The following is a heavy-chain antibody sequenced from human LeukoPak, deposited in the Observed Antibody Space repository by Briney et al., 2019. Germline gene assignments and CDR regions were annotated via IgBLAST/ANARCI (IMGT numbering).Heavy chain of an antibody. J-gene: IGHJ4*02. D-gene: IGHD1-26*01. CDR1: RFTFSNYW. V-gene: IGHV3-7*01. CDR2: IKQEGSEK. CDR3: ARGSGSYSWDSFDY. Sequence: GGSLRLSCAASRFTFSNYWMTWGRQAPGKGLEWVANIKQEGSEKYYVDSVKGRFTISRDNAKNSLYLQMNSLRAEDTAMYYCARGSGSYSWDSFDYWGQGTLVTVSS.